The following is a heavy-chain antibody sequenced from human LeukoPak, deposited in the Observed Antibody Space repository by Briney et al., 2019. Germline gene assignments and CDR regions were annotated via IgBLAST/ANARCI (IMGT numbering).Heavy chain of an antibody. D-gene: IGHD2-2*01. J-gene: IGHJ3*02. CDR2: IYPGDSDT. CDR1: GYSFSNYW. V-gene: IGHV5-51*01. CDR3: ARQYCTTSSCYQDVFDI. Sequence: GEALKISCKGSGYSFSNYWIGWVRQMPGKSPGWMGIIYPGDSDTRYSPSSQGHVTISADKSISTAYLQWRSLKASDTAMYYCARQYCTTSSCYQDVFDIWGQGTMVTVSS.